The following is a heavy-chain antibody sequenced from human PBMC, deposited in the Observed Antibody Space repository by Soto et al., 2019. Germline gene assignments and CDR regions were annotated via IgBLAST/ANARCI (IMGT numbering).Heavy chain of an antibody. V-gene: IGHV3-30-3*01. D-gene: IGHD3-10*01. J-gene: IGHJ4*02. CDR3: ARDASRGRGFGELSGLGY. CDR2: MSYDGSNK. Sequence: GWSLRLSCAASGFTFSSYAMHWVRQAPGKGLEWVAVMSYDGSNKYHADSVKGRFTISRDNSKKTLYLQMNSLRAGDTAVYYCARDASRGRGFGELSGLGYWGQGTLVTVSS. CDR1: GFTFSSYA.